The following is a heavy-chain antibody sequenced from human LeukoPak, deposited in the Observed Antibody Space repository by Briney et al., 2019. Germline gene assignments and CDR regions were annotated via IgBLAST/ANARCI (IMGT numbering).Heavy chain of an antibody. V-gene: IGHV3-15*01. CDR1: GVTFTDAY. D-gene: IGHD3-9*01. CDR3: THDWDRDLPGD. Sequence: GGSLRLSCRVSGVTFTDAYMSWVRQAPGKGLEWVGRITSTTDGLTTDYAANLKGRFIISRDDSQKMLFLQMNDVQTEDTAIYYCTHDWDRDLPGDWGQGTLVTVSS. J-gene: IGHJ4*02. CDR2: ITSTTDGLTT.